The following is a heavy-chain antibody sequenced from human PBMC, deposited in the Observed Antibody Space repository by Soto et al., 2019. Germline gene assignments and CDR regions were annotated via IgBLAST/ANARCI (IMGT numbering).Heavy chain of an antibody. J-gene: IGHJ4*02. CDR3: ARSPRSSPYFDY. CDR2: IYPGDYET. V-gene: IGHV5-51*01. D-gene: IGHD6-13*01. Sequence: GESLKISCQCSGYTFSNFWIAWLRQLPGRGLEWMGIIYPGDYETRYNPSFHGKVTISADRSIGTAYLQWSSLEASDSAFYFCARSPRSSPYFDYWGQGALVTVSS. CDR1: GYTFSNFW.